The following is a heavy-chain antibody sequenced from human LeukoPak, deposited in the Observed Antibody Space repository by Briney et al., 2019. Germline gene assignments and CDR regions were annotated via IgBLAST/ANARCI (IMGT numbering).Heavy chain of an antibody. V-gene: IGHV3-30*18. CDR2: ISYDGSNK. CDR3: AKDRGLVAAAGKDY. Sequence: GRSLRLSCAASGFTFSSYGMHWVRQAPGKGLEWVAVISYDGSNKYYADSVKGRFTISRDNSKNTLYLQMNSLRAEDTAVYYCAKDRGLVAAAGKDYWGQGTLVTVSS. CDR1: GFTFSSYG. D-gene: IGHD6-13*01. J-gene: IGHJ4*02.